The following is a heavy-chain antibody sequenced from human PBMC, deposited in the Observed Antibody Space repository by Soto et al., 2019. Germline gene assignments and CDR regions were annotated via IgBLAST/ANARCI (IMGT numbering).Heavy chain of an antibody. V-gene: IGHV4-28*01. D-gene: IGHD6-13*01. CDR3: ARMRYSSSPPSVWFDP. Sequence: SLTCAVSGYSISSSNWWCWIRQPPGKGLEWIGYIYYSGSTFYNPSLKSRVTMSVDTSKNQFSLKLSSVTAVDTAVYYCARMRYSSSPPSVWFDPWGQGTLVTVSS. CDR1: GYSISSSNW. CDR2: IYYSGST. J-gene: IGHJ5*02.